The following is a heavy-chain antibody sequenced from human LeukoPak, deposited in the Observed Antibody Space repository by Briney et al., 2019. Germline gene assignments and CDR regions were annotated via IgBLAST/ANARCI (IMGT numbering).Heavy chain of an antibody. CDR3: ARGAYGDYVDGWFDP. Sequence: SETLSLTCTVPGGSISSGGYYWSWIRQHPGKGLEWIGYIYYSGSTYYNPSLKSRVTISVDTSKNQFSLKLSSVTAADTAVYYCARGAYGDYVDGWFDPWGQGTLVTVSS. CDR1: GGSISSGGYY. D-gene: IGHD4-17*01. CDR2: IYYSGST. J-gene: IGHJ5*02. V-gene: IGHV4-31*03.